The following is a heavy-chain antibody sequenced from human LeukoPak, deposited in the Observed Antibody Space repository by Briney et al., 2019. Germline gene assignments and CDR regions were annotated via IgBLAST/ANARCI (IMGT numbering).Heavy chain of an antibody. Sequence: GGSLRLSCAASGFTFSSYEMNWVRQAPGKGLEYVSAISSNGGSTYYANSVKGRFTISRDNSKNTLYLQMGSLRAEDMAVYYCARWGAGSGSYLQDWGQGTLVTVSS. CDR3: ARWGAGSGSYLQD. CDR2: ISSNGGST. V-gene: IGHV3-64*01. D-gene: IGHD3-10*01. J-gene: IGHJ4*02. CDR1: GFTFSSYE.